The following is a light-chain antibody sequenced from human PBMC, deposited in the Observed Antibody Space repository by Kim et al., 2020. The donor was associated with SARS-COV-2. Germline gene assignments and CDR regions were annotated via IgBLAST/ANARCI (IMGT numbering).Light chain of an antibody. Sequence: TFSLAPGKRATLSCRASKSGSSTFLAWYQHKPGQAPRLLIYGVSSRATGVPDRFSGTGSGTDFTLTISRLEPEDSAVYYCQQYRTFGPGTKVDIK. CDR1: KSGSSTF. V-gene: IGKV3-20*01. CDR3: QQYRT. J-gene: IGKJ1*01. CDR2: GVS.